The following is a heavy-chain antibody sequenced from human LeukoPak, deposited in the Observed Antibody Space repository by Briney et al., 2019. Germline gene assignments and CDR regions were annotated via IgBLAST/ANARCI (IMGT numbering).Heavy chain of an antibody. CDR2: ISSNRNTI. D-gene: IGHD1-26*01. V-gene: IGHV3-48*01. CDR3: ARDPYSGNYGNDYYYYMDV. CDR1: TFTFSSYS. Sequence: PGGSLRLSCAASTFTFSSYSMNWVRQAPGKGLEWVSYISSNRNTIYYADSVKGRFTISRDNAKNSLYLQMDSLGPEDTAVYYCARDPYSGNYGNDYYYYMDVWGKGTTVTISS. J-gene: IGHJ6*03.